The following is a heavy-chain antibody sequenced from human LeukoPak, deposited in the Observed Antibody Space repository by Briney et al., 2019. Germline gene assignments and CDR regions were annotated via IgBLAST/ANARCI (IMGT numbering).Heavy chain of an antibody. CDR2: ISSSSSYI. J-gene: IGHJ6*03. V-gene: IGHV3-21*01. CDR3: ARAPGSWESYYYYMDV. CDR1: GFTFSSYS. D-gene: IGHD6-13*01. Sequence: GGSLRLSCAASGFTFSSYSMNWVRQAPGKGLEWVSSISSSSSYIYYADSVKGRFTISRDNAKNSLYLQMNSLRAEDTAVYYCARAPGSWESYYYYMDVWGKGTTVTVSS.